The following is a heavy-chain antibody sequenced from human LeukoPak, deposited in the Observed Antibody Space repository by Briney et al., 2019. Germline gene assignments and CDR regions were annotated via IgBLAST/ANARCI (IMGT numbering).Heavy chain of an antibody. CDR1: GFTFGDYA. CDR2: IRSKAYGGTT. CDR3: TRDGAVLRFLEWLTKFDY. J-gene: IGHJ4*02. Sequence: GRSLRLSCTASGFTFGDYAMSWVRQAPGKGLEWVGFIRSKAYGGTTEYAASVKGRFTISRDDPKSIAYLQMNSLKTEDTAVYYCTRDGAVLRFLEWLTKFDYWGQGTLVTVSS. V-gene: IGHV3-49*04. D-gene: IGHD3-3*01.